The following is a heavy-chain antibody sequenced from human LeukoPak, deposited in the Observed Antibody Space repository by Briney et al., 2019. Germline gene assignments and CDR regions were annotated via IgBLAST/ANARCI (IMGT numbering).Heavy chain of an antibody. CDR1: GGSISSSSYY. CDR2: IYYSGST. D-gene: IGHD3-3*01. V-gene: IGHV4-39*01. CDR3: ATSPYDFWSGYYGY. Sequence: SETLSLTCTVSGGSISSSSYYWGWIRQPPGKGLEWIGSIYYSGSTYYNPSLKSRVTISVDTSKNQFSLKLSSVTAADTAVYYCATSPYDFWSGYYGYWGQGTLVTVSS. J-gene: IGHJ4*02.